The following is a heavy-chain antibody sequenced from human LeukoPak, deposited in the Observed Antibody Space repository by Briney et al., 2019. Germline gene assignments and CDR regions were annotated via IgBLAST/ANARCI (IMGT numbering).Heavy chain of an antibody. D-gene: IGHD4-23*01. CDR1: GYTFTSYG. CDR3: ARDPGMVTTPYYYGMDV. J-gene: IGHJ6*02. V-gene: IGHV1-18*01. Sequence: ASVKVSCKASGYTFTSYGISWVRQAPGQGLEWMGWISPYNGNTNYAQKLQGRVTMTTDTSTSTAYMELRSLRSDDTAVYYCARDPGMVTTPYYYGMDVWGQGTTVTVSS. CDR2: ISPYNGNT.